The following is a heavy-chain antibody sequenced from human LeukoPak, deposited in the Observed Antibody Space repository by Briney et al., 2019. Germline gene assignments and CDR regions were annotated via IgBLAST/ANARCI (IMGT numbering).Heavy chain of an antibody. CDR1: GGSISSDNYY. V-gene: IGHV4-61*02. Sequence: SQTLSLTCTVSGGSISSDNYYWSWIRQPAGKGLEWIGRIFISGRTNSNPSLKSRLSISVDTSKNQFSLKLSSVTAADTAVYYCARDKREYSSSYFDYWGQGTLVTVSS. CDR2: IFISGRT. CDR3: ARDKREYSSSYFDY. D-gene: IGHD6-6*01. J-gene: IGHJ4*02.